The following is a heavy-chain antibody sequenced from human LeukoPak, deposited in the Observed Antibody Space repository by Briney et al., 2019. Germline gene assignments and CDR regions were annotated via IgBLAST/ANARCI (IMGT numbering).Heavy chain of an antibody. J-gene: IGHJ5*02. D-gene: IGHD3-16*02. CDR2: IYYSGCT. V-gene: IGHV4-31*03. CDR1: GGSISSGGYY. Sequence: SQTLSLTCTVSGGSISSGGYYWSWIRQHPGKGLEWIGYIYYSGCTYYNPSLKSRVTISVDTSKNQFSLKLSSVTAADTAVYYCARGRAEYVWGSYRPEVNWFDPWGQGTLVTVSS. CDR3: ARGRAEYVWGSYRPEVNWFDP.